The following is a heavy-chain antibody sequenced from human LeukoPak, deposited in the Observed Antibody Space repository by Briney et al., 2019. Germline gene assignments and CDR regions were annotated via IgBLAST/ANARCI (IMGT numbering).Heavy chain of an antibody. J-gene: IGHJ6*02. D-gene: IGHD6-19*01. CDR2: ISYDGSNK. CDR3: ARRPESSGWPHYYYYGMDV. V-gene: IGHV3-30*04. Sequence: GGSLRLSCAASGFTFSCYAMHWVRQAPGKGLEWVAVISYDGSNKYYADSVKGRFTISRDNSKNTLYLQMNSLRAEDTAVYYCARRPESSGWPHYYYYGMDVWAKGPRSPSP. CDR1: GFTFSCYA.